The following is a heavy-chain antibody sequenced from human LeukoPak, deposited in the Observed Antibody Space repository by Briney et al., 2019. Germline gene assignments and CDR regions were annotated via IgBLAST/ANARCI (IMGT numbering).Heavy chain of an antibody. Sequence: GGSLRLSCAASGFTFSSYWMSWVRQAPGKGLEWVANIKQDGSEKYYVDSVKGRFTISRDNAKNSLYLQMNSLRAEDTAVYHCARDDCSSISCYHNWFDPWGQGTLVTVSS. CDR1: GFTFSSYW. V-gene: IGHV3-7*01. D-gene: IGHD2-2*01. J-gene: IGHJ5*02. CDR3: ARDDCSSISCYHNWFDP. CDR2: IKQDGSEK.